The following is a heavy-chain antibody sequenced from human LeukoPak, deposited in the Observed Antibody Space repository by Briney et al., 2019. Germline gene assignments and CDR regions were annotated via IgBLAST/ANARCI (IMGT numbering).Heavy chain of an antibody. D-gene: IGHD3-9*01. J-gene: IGHJ4*02. V-gene: IGHV1-24*01. CDR1: GYTLTELS. CDR2: FDPEDGET. CDR3: ARNLTPLRFFDWLLPWDY. Sequence: ASVKVSCKVSGYTLTELSMHWVRQAPGKGLEWMGGFDPEDGETIYAQKFQGRVTMTEDTSTDTAYMELSSLRSEDTAVYYCARNLTPLRFFDWLLPWDYWGQGSLVTVSS.